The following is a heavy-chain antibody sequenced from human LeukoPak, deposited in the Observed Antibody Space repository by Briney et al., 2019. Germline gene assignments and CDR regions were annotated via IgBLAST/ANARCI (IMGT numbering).Heavy chain of an antibody. CDR2: IYSGGST. J-gene: IGHJ4*02. V-gene: IGHV3-66*01. Sequence: GGSLRLSCAASGFTVSSNYMSWVRQAPGKGLEWVSVIYSGGSTYYADSVKGRFTISRDNSKNTLYLQMNSLRAEDTAVYYCARVLWDYGSGTYYSDYWGQGTLVTVSS. CDR3: ARVLWDYGSGTYYSDY. CDR1: GFTVSSNY. D-gene: IGHD3-10*01.